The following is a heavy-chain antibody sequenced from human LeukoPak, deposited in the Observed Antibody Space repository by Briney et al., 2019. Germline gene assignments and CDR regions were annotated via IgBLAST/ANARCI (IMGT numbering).Heavy chain of an antibody. D-gene: IGHD5-18*01. CDR3: ASRGYSYGYGSYFDY. CDR2: IYYSGST. J-gene: IGHJ4*02. V-gene: IGHV4-31*03. CDR1: GGSISSGGYY. Sequence: KASETLSLTCTVSGGSISSGGYYWSWIRQHPGKGLEWIGYIYYSGSTYYNPSLKSRVTISVDTSKNQFSLKLSSATAADTAVYYCASRGYSYGYGSYFDYWGQGTLVTVSS.